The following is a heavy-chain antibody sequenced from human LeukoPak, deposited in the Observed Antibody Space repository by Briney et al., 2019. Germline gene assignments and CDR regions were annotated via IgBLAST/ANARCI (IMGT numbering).Heavy chain of an antibody. CDR1: GFTFSSYW. J-gene: IGHJ4*02. V-gene: IGHV3-7*01. CDR2: IKQNGSEK. Sequence: GGSLRLSCAASGFTFSSYWMSWVRQAPGKGLEWVANIKQNGSEKYYVDSVKGRFTISRDNAKNSLYLQMNSLRAEDTAVYYCARVCGDYVFDYWGQGTLVTVSS. CDR3: ARVCGDYVFDY. D-gene: IGHD4-17*01.